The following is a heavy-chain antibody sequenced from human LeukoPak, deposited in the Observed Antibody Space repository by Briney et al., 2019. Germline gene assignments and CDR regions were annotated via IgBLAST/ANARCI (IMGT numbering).Heavy chain of an antibody. J-gene: IGHJ6*02. CDR1: GYTFTSYG. Sequence: RGASVKVSCKASGYTFTSYGISWVRQAPGQGLEWMGWISAYNGNTNYARKLQGRVTMNPDTSTRTAYMALRGLSSDDTAVYYCARDPAASPFIAAVGKWTLVDGNYYYGMDVWGQGTRSPSP. CDR3: ARDPAASPFIAAVGKWTLVDGNYYYGMDV. V-gene: IGHV1-18*01. D-gene: IGHD6-13*01. CDR2: ISAYNGNT.